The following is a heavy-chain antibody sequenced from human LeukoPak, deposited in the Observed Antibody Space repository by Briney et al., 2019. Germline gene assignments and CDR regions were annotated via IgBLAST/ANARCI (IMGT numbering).Heavy chain of an antibody. CDR1: GYTFNGYY. V-gene: IGHV1-2*02. Sequence: EASVKVSCTSSGYTFNGYYMHWVRQAPGQGLEWMGWINPNNGSTKYAQNFQGRVTMTRDTSISTAYMELDRLRFADTAVYYCARDSGEVPDYWGQGTLVTVSS. D-gene: IGHD3-10*01. CDR3: ARDSGEVPDY. J-gene: IGHJ4*02. CDR2: INPNNGST.